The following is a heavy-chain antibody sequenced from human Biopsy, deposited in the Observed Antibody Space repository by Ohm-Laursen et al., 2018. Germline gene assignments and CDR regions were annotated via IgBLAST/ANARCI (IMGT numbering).Heavy chain of an antibody. D-gene: IGHD3-3*01. Sequence: GTLSLTCSVSGESMGTYYWSWIRQPPGRVMEWIASIYYSGTTHKNPSLKSRVTISVDTSQGLLSLDLSSVTAADTAVYYCARVRGGFLEWFDYWGQGTLVTVSS. J-gene: IGHJ5*01. CDR2: IYYSGTT. CDR1: GESMGTYY. V-gene: IGHV4-59*01. CDR3: ARVRGGFLEWFDY.